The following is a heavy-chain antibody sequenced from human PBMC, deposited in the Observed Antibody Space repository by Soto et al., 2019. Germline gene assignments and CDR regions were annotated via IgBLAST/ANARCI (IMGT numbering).Heavy chain of an antibody. CDR3: ARMPRGYSYGLDY. J-gene: IGHJ4*02. Sequence: SETLSLTCTVSGGSISSYYWSWIRQPPGKGLEWIGYIYYSGSTNYNPSLKSRVTISVDTSKNQFSLKLSSVTAADTAVYYCARMPRGYSYGLDYWGQGTLVTVSS. CDR2: IYYSGST. V-gene: IGHV4-59*08. CDR1: GGSISSYY. D-gene: IGHD5-18*01.